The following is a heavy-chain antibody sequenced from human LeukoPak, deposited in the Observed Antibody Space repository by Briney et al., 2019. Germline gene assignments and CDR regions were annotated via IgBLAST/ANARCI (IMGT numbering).Heavy chain of an antibody. J-gene: IGHJ5*02. V-gene: IGHV4-59*01. D-gene: IGHD2-2*01. CDR3: ARVGCSSTRCHEP. CDR1: GGSISSYY. Sequence: SETLSLTCTVSGGSISSYYWSWIRQPPGKGLEYIGYIYCSGSTNYNPSLKSRVTISVDTSKNQFPLNLSSVTAADTAVYYCARVGCSSTRCHEPWGQGTLVTVSS. CDR2: IYCSGST.